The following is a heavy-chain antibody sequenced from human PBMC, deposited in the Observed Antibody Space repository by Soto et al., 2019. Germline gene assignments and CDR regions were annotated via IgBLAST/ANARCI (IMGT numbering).Heavy chain of an antibody. J-gene: IGHJ3*02. D-gene: IGHD3-22*01. CDR3: ASFYYDSSGYYYVGDAFDI. CDR2: ISSSSSTI. V-gene: IGHV3-48*02. Sequence: GGSLRLSCAASGFTFSSYSMNWVRQAPGKGLEWVSYISSSSSTIYYADSVKGRFTISRDNAKNSLYLQMNSLRDEDTAVYYCASFYYDSSGYYYVGDAFDIWGQGTMVTVSS. CDR1: GFTFSSYS.